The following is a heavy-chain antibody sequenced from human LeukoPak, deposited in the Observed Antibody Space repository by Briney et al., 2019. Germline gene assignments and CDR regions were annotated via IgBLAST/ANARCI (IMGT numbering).Heavy chain of an antibody. CDR3: ARLRGYNWNYARFYFDY. CDR1: GYTFTSYD. V-gene: IGHV1-8*01. D-gene: IGHD1-7*01. Sequence: GASVKVSCKASGYTFTSYDINWVRQATGQGLEWMGWMNPNSGNTGYAQKFQGRVTMTRNTSISTAYMELSSLRSEDTAVYYCARLRGYNWNYARFYFDYWGQGTTVTVSS. CDR2: MNPNSGNT. J-gene: IGHJ4*03.